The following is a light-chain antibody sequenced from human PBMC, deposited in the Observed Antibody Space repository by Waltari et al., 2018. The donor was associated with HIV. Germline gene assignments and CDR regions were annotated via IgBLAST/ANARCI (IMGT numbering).Light chain of an antibody. CDR1: SSDFGSYNL. J-gene: IGLJ3*02. V-gene: IGLV2-23*02. Sequence: QSALTQPASVSGSPGHSIPISCTGTSSDFGSYNLVSWYQQHPGKAPKLMIYDVNKRPSGVSNRFSGSKSGNTASLTISGLQAEDEADYYCCSYAGSSTSFGGGTKLTVL. CDR2: DVN. CDR3: CSYAGSSTS.